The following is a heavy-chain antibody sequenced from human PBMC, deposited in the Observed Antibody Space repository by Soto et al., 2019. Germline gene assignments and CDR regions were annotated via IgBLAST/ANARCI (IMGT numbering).Heavy chain of an antibody. CDR3: AKAGFDYYGAGSYIRGSFDY. CDR1: GFTFSSYG. Sequence: QVQLVESGGGVVQPGRSLRLSCSASGFTFSSYGMHWVRQAPGKGLEWVAVISYDGSNKYYADSVMGRFTISRDNSQNTLYLQMNSLRAEDNAVYYCAKAGFDYYGAGSYIRGSFDYWGQGTLVTVSS. V-gene: IGHV3-30*18. CDR2: ISYDGSNK. D-gene: IGHD3-10*01. J-gene: IGHJ4*02.